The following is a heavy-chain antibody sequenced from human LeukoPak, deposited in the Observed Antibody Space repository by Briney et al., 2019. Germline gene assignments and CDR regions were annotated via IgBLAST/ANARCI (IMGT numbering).Heavy chain of an antibody. CDR1: GFVFEDYG. J-gene: IGHJ4*02. CDR2: IIWDGGNS. Sequence: GGSLRLSCTASGFVFEDYGMHWVRQAPGKGPEWGSLIIWDGGNSYYADSVKGRFTISRDNSRNSLYLQMNSLRAEDTALYYCAKDMSYTSMGFDYWGQGTLVTVSS. D-gene: IGHD5-18*01. CDR3: AKDMSYTSMGFDY. V-gene: IGHV3-43D*03.